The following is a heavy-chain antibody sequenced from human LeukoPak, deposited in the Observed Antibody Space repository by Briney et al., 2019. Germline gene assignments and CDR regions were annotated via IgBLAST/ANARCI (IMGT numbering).Heavy chain of an antibody. CDR3: AREATRYYDSSGDVDY. V-gene: IGHV3-74*01. J-gene: IGHJ4*02. Sequence: GGSLRLSCAASGFTFSSYWMHWVRQAPGKGLVWVSRINSDGSRTSYADSVKGRFTISRDNAKNTLYLQMNSLRAEDTAVYYCAREATRYYDSSGDVDYWGQGTLVTVSS. D-gene: IGHD3-22*01. CDR2: INSDGSRT. CDR1: GFTFSSYW.